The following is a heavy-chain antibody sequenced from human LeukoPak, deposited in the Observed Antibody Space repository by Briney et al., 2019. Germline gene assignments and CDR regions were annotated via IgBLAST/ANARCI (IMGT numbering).Heavy chain of an antibody. Sequence: KSSETLSLTCTVSGGSISSYYWSWIRQLPGKGLEWIGYIYYSGRTNYNPSLKSRVTISVDTSKNQFSLKLSSVTAADTAVYYCARGRRTVTVDYWGQGTLVTVSS. D-gene: IGHD4-17*01. CDR3: ARGRRTVTVDY. J-gene: IGHJ4*02. CDR1: GGSISSYY. CDR2: IYYSGRT. V-gene: IGHV4-59*12.